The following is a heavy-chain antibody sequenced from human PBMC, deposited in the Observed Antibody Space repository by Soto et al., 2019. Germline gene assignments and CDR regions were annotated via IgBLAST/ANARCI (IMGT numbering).Heavy chain of an antibody. J-gene: IGHJ4*01. V-gene: IGHV3-23*01. D-gene: IGHD1-20*01. CDR1: GFSFSSYA. CDR2: ISGSGGRT. CDR3: AKDPLSYMSKWYLDY. Sequence: GGSLRLSCAASGFSFSSYALTWVRQAPGKGLEWVSAISGSGGRTYYADSVKGRFTISRDNSKNTLYLQMNSLKAEDTAVYYCAKDPLSYMSKWYLDYWGQGTLVTVSS.